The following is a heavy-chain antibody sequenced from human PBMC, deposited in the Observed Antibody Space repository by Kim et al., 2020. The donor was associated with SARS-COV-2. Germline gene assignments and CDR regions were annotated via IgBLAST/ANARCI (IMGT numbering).Heavy chain of an antibody. CDR1: GFTFDDYA. D-gene: IGHD6-13*01. CDR2: ISWNSGSI. V-gene: IGHV3-9*01. J-gene: IGHJ6*02. CDR3: AKDMSYSSSWYGMDV. Sequence: GGSLRLSCAASGFTFDDYAMHWVRQAPGKGLEWVSGISWNSGSIGYADSVKGRFTISRDNAKNSLYLQMNSLRAEDTALYYCAKDMSYSSSWYGMDVWGQGTTVTVSS.